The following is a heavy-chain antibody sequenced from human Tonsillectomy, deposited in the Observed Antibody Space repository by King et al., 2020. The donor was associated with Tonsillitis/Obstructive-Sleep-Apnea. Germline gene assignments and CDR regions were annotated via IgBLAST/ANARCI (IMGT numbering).Heavy chain of an antibody. D-gene: IGHD2-15*01. Sequence: VQQVESGGGVVQPGRSLRLSCAASGITLRSYGMHWVRQAPGKGLEWVAVIWYDGSNKYCADSVKGRFTISRDNSKNTLYLQMNSLRAEDTAVYYCAREVAAVFDYWGQGTLVTVSS. CDR2: IWYDGSNK. CDR3: AREVAAVFDY. J-gene: IGHJ4*02. CDR1: GITLRSYG. V-gene: IGHV3-33*01.